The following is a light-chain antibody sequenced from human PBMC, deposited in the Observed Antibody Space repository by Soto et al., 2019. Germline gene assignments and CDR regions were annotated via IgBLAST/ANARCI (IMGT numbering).Light chain of an antibody. V-gene: IGKV3-20*01. J-gene: IGKJ2*01. CDR2: GAS. CDR1: QSVGSNY. Sequence: EIVLTQSPGTLSLSPGERATLSCRASQSVGSNYLAWYQQKPGQAPRLLIYGASSRASGIPDRFSGSRSGTDFTLTISRLEPEDFAVYYCQQYGSSPPYTFGQGTKLEIK. CDR3: QQYGSSPPYT.